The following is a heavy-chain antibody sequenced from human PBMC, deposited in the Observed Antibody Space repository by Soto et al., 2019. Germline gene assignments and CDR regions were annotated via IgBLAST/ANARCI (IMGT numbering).Heavy chain of an antibody. Sequence: QVQLQQWGAGLLKPSETLSLTCTVYGGSFSTYYWSWIRQPPGKGLEWIGEINHSGNTNYNPSLMGRVTMSFDTSMNQFSLKLSSVTAADTAVYYCTGPYPYYFDSWGQGTLVTVSS. CDR1: GGSFSTYY. CDR2: INHSGNT. CDR3: TGPYPYYFDS. J-gene: IGHJ4*02. V-gene: IGHV4-34*01.